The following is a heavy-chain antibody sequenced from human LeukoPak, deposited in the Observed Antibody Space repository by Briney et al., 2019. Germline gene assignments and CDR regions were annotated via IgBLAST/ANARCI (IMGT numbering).Heavy chain of an antibody. CDR2: IYYSGST. J-gene: IGHJ6*03. CDR3: ASLAAGGYYYYMDV. V-gene: IGHV4-39*07. Sequence: SETLSLTCTVSGGSISSSSYYWGWIRQPPGTGLEWIGSIYYSGSTYYNPSLKSRVTISVDTSKNQFSLKLSSVTAADTAVYYCASLAAGGYYYYMDVWGKGTTVTVSS. D-gene: IGHD3-10*01. CDR1: GGSISSSSYY.